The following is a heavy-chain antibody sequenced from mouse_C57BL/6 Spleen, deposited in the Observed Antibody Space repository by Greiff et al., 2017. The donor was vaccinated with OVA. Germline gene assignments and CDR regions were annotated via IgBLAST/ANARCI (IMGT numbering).Heavy chain of an antibody. CDR2: IYPGSGST. CDR1: GYTFTSYW. D-gene: IGHD3-2*02. CDR3: ARGIDSSGPLDY. V-gene: IGHV1-55*01. J-gene: IGHJ2*01. Sequence: VQLQQPGAELVKPGASVKMSCKASGYTFTSYWITWVKQRPGQGLEWIGDIYPGSGSTNYNEKFKSKATLTVDTSSSTAYMQLSSLTSEDSAVYYCARGIDSSGPLDYWGQGTTLTVSS.